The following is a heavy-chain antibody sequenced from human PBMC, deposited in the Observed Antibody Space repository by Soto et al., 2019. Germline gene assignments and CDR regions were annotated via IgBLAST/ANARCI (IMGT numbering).Heavy chain of an antibody. CDR3: ARDVRGSDFDY. CDR1: GGSISSGDYY. V-gene: IGHV4-30-4*01. J-gene: IGHJ4*02. CDR2: IYYSGST. D-gene: IGHD3-16*01. Sequence: QVQLQESGPGLVKPSQTLSLTCTVSGGSISSGDYYWSWIRQPPGKGLEWIGDIYYSGSTYYNPSLKRRGTLSVDASKNQFYLKLSSVTASDTAVYYCARDVRGSDFDYWGQGTLVTVSS.